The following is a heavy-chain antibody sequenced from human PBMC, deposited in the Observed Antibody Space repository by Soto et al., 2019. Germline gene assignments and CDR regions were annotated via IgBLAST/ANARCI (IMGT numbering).Heavy chain of an antibody. CDR1: GGSISSGGYS. J-gene: IGHJ4*02. CDR2: IYHSANT. CDR3: ARVPDY. V-gene: IGHV4-30-2*01. Sequence: QLQLQESGSGLVKPSQTLSLTCAVSGGSISSGGYSWGWIRQPPGKGLEWIGYIYHSANTYYNPSLTSRVALSVDRSKNQFSLQLSSVTAAATAVYYCARVPDYWGQGTLVTVSS.